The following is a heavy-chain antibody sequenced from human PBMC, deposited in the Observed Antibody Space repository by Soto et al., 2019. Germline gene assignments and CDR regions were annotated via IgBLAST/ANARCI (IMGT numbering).Heavy chain of an antibody. CDR1: GDSYSISTYS. CDR3: ARTTVGLYSDYSDVFDI. Sequence: SETLSLTCTMSGDSYSISTYSWSWIRQPPGKALQWIGFIYQSGVTSYNPSLASRVSISLDRSNNQCSLRLTSVTAADTAVYFCARTTVGLYSDYSDVFDIWGQGTVVTVSS. V-gene: IGHV4-30-2*01. CDR2: IYQSGVT. D-gene: IGHD4-17*01. J-gene: IGHJ3*02.